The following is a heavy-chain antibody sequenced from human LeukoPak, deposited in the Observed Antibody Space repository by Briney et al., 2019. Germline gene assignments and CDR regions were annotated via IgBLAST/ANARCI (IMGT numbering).Heavy chain of an antibody. V-gene: IGHV1-2*06. CDR2: INPNSGGT. D-gene: IGHD2-15*01. Sequence: GASVKVSCKASGYTFTDYYMHWVRQAPGQGLEWMGRINPNSGGTNYAQKFQGRVTMTRDTSISTAYMELSRLRSDDTAVYFCAPSFSCGGGTCYSGYYSDYWGQRTLVSVSS. CDR3: APSFSCGGGTCYSGYYSDY. CDR1: GYTFTDYY. J-gene: IGHJ4*02.